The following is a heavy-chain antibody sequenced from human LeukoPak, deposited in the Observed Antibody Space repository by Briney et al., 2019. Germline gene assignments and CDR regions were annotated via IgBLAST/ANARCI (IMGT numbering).Heavy chain of an antibody. CDR2: ISSRSSYI. Sequence: GGSLRLSCAASGFTFSTYTMNWVRQAPGKGLEWVSSISSRSSYIYYADSVKGRFTISRDNAKNSLYLQMNSLRAEDTAVYYCARMTTVTTYGFYYYMDVWGKGTTVTVSS. D-gene: IGHD4-17*01. CDR3: ARMTTVTTYGFYYYMDV. J-gene: IGHJ6*03. V-gene: IGHV3-21*01. CDR1: GFTFSTYT.